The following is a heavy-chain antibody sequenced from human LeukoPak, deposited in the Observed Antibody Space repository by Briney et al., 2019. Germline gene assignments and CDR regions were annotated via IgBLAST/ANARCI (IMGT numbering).Heavy chain of an antibody. Sequence: KPSETLSLTCTVSGGSISSYYWSWIRQPAGKGLEWIGRIYTSGSTNYNPSLKSRVTMSVDTSKNQFSLELSSVTAADTAVYYCARGVVVAATPAQFDYWGQGTLVTVSS. J-gene: IGHJ4*02. CDR3: ARGVVVAATPAQFDY. CDR1: GGSISSYY. CDR2: IYTSGST. D-gene: IGHD2-15*01. V-gene: IGHV4-4*07.